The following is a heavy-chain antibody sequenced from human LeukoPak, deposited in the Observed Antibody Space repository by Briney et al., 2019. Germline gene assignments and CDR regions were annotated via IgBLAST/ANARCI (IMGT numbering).Heavy chain of an antibody. J-gene: IGHJ4*02. CDR3: AFRRRDGYTFGY. D-gene: IGHD5-24*01. Sequence: ASVTVSCKPSGYTFADYYMHWVRQAPGQGLEWMGWIIPNSGGTNYAQKFQGRVTMTRDTSISTAYMELSRLRSDDTAVYYCAFRRRDGYTFGYWGQGTLVTVSS. CDR2: IIPNSGGT. CDR1: GYTFADYY. V-gene: IGHV1-2*02.